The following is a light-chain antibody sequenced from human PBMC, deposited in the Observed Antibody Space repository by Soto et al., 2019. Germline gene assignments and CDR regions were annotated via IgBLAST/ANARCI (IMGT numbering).Light chain of an antibody. CDR1: QSISNW. Sequence: DIEMTQSPSTLSASVGDRVTITCRASQSISNWLAWHQQKPGKAPKLLIYKASTLESGVSSRFSGGGSGTEFTLTISSLQPDDVETYYCQQYNSYRTFGQGTKVEIK. J-gene: IGKJ1*01. CDR3: QQYNSYRT. CDR2: KAS. V-gene: IGKV1-5*03.